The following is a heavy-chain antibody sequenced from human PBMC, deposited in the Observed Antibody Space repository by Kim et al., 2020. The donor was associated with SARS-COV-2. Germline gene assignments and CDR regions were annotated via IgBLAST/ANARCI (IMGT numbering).Heavy chain of an antibody. D-gene: IGHD2-2*02. CDR3: AKGGYCSSTSCYIHYYGMDV. CDR2: ISGSGGST. CDR1: GFTFSSYA. Sequence: GGSLRLSCAASGFTFSSYAMSWVRQAPGKGLEWVSAISGSGGSTYYADSVKGRFTISRDNSKNTLYLQMNSLRAEDTAVYYCAKGGYCSSTSCYIHYYGMDVWGQGTTVTVSS. J-gene: IGHJ6*02. V-gene: IGHV3-23*01.